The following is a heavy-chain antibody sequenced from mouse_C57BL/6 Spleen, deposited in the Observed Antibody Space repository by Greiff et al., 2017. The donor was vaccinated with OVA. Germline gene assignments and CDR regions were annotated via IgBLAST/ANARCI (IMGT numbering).Heavy chain of an antibody. Sequence: EVKLVESGGGLVQPGGSLKLSCAASGFTFSDYGMAWVRQAPRKGPEWVAFISNLAYSIYYADTVTGRFTISRENAKKTLYLEMSSLRSEDTAMYYCARQRDYDGGYAMDYWGQGTSVTVSS. J-gene: IGHJ4*01. CDR2: ISNLAYSI. V-gene: IGHV5-15*01. D-gene: IGHD2-4*01. CDR1: GFTFSDYG. CDR3: ARQRDYDGGYAMDY.